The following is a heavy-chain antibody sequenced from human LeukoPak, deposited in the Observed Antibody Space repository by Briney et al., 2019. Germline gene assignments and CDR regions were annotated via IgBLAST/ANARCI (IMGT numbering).Heavy chain of an antibody. CDR2: LDPEDDKT. J-gene: IGHJ4*02. CDR1: GYSLTDLS. Sequence: ASVKVSCKVSGYSLTDLSMHWVRQAPGKGLEWMGGLDPEDDKTIYAQKFKGRVTVTEDTSTDTAYMELSSLRSEDTAVYYCATAPRDNSGYYYYYFDYWGQGTLVSVSS. V-gene: IGHV1-24*01. D-gene: IGHD3-22*01. CDR3: ATAPRDNSGYYYYYFDY.